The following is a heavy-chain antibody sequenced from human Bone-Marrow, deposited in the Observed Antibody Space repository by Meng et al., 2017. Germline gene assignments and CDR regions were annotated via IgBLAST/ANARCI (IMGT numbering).Heavy chain of an antibody. CDR1: GFTFSSYA. J-gene: IGHJ5*02. CDR2: ISGSGGST. CDR3: AKDNALRYFDWLYH. D-gene: IGHD3-9*01. Sequence: GESLKISCAASGFTFSSYAMSWVRQAPGKGLEWVSAISGSGGSTYYADSVKGRLTISRDNSKNTLYLQMNSLRAEDTAVYYCAKDNALRYFDWLYHWGQGTLVTVSS. V-gene: IGHV3-23*01.